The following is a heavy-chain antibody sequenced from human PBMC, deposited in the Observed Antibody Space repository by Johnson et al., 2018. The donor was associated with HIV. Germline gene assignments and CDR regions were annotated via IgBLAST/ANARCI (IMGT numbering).Heavy chain of an antibody. CDR3: ARDSVYGDYDGVDAFDM. Sequence: VLLVESGGGLIQPGGSLRLSCAASGFNVSSNYMSWVRQAPGKGLEWVANIKQDGSEKYYVDSVKGLFTISRDNAKNSLYLQMNSLRAEDTAMYYCARDSVYGDYDGVDAFDMWGQGTMVTVSS. J-gene: IGHJ3*02. CDR1: GFNVSSNY. D-gene: IGHD4-17*01. V-gene: IGHV3-7*03. CDR2: IKQDGSEK.